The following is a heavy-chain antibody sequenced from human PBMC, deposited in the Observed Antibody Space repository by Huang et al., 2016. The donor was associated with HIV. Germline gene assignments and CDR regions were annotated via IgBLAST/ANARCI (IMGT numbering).Heavy chain of an antibody. D-gene: IGHD3-22*01. J-gene: IGHJ4*02. V-gene: IGHV3-74*01. CDR2: IKSDGSSS. CDR3: VRDPRIQSWLNYFDY. Sequence: EVQLVESGGGLVQPGGSLRLSCAASGFTFSRYWMHWVRQAPGKGRVWCSRIKSDGSSSGYADSVKGRFTISRDNAKNTLYLQMNSLRAEDTAVYYCVRDPRIQSWLNYFDYWGQGTLVSVSS. CDR1: GFTFSRYW.